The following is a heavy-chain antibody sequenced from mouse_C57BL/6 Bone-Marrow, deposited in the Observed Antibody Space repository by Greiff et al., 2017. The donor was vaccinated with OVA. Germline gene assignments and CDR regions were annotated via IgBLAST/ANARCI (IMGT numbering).Heavy chain of an antibody. Sequence: LKESGPGILQPSQSLSLTCSFSGFSLSTFGMGVGWIRQPSGKGLEWLAHIWCDDDKYYNPAMKSRLTISKDTSKHQEFIKIANVHTTDTATYYCDRIGGPETGSYDMDYWGQGTSVTVSA. CDR1: GFSLSTFGMG. V-gene: IGHV8-8*01. J-gene: IGHJ4*01. CDR3: DRIGGPETGSYDMDY. CDR2: IWCDDDK.